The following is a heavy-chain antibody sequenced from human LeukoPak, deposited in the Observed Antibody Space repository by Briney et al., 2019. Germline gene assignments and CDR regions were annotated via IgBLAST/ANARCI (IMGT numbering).Heavy chain of an antibody. Sequence: PSETLSLTCAVYGGSSSGYYWSWIRQPPGKGLEWIGEINHSGSTNYNPSLKSRVTISVDTSKNQFSLKLSSVTAADTAVYYCARGQPGAAAGTGFRYQLYFDYWGQGTLVTVSS. CDR2: INHSGST. V-gene: IGHV4-34*01. CDR1: GGSSSGYY. D-gene: IGHD6-13*01. CDR3: ARGQPGAAAGTGFRYQLYFDY. J-gene: IGHJ4*02.